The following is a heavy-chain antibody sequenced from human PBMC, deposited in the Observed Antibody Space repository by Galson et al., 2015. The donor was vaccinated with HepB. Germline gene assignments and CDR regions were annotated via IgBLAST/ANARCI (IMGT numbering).Heavy chain of an antibody. J-gene: IGHJ3*02. V-gene: IGHV3-7*01. CDR1: GFTFSSYW. D-gene: IGHD2-21*02. Sequence: SLRLSCAASGFTFSSYWMSWVRQAPGKGLEWVANIKQDGSEKYYVDSVKGRFTISRDNAKNSLYLQMNSLRAEDTAVYYCARGDGGLCGGDCYEHAFDIWGQGTMVTVSS. CDR2: IKQDGSEK. CDR3: ARGDGGLCGGDCYEHAFDI.